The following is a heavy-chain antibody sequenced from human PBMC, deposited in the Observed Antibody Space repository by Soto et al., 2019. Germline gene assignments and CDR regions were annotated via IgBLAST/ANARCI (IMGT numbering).Heavy chain of an antibody. J-gene: IGHJ6*02. Sequence: GGSLRLSCAASGFTFSSYAMHWVRQAPGKGLEWVAVISYDGSNKYYADSVKGRFTISRDNSKNTLYLQMNSLRAEDTAVYYCARDLVVAARHYYYYGMDVWGQGTTVTVSS. V-gene: IGHV3-30-3*01. CDR2: ISYDGSNK. CDR3: ARDLVVAARHYYYYGMDV. CDR1: GFTFSSYA. D-gene: IGHD6-6*01.